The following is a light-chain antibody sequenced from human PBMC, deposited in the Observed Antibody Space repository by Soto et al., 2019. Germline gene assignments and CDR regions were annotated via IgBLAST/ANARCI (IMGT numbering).Light chain of an antibody. V-gene: IGKV4-1*01. CDR2: WAS. CDR3: QQHLSTPLT. CDR1: QSVLYSSNNKNY. Sequence: DTVMTQSPDSLAVSLGERATINCKSSQSVLYSSNNKNYLAWYQQKPGQPPKLLIYWASTRESGVPDRFSGSGSGTDFTLTISSLQAEDVEVYYCQQHLSTPLTFGGGTKVELK. J-gene: IGKJ4*01.